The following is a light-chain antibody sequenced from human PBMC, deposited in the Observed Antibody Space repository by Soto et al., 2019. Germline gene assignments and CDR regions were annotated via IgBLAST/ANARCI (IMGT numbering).Light chain of an antibody. Sequence: DIQMTQSPSSLSASVGDRVTITCRASQGVSAYLLWYQQTQGRDPKLLIYAASNLVIGVPSRFSGSGSGTNCTHTSSSLQPEDFATHYCQQSYRTPHTFGQGTKLETK. V-gene: IGKV1-39*01. CDR1: QGVSAY. CDR2: AAS. J-gene: IGKJ2*01. CDR3: QQSYRTPHT.